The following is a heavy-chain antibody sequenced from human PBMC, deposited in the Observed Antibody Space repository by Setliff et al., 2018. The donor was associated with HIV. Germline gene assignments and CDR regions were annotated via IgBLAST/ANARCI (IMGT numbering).Heavy chain of an antibody. CDR3: ARARYIVIRGDAGMDV. J-gene: IGHJ6*02. Sequence: SETLSLTCTVSAGSISSSNYYWGWIRQPPGKGLEWIGRIYTSGLTNYNPSLKSRVTISVDTSKNQVSLKLSSVTASDTAVYYCARARYIVIRGDAGMDVWGPGTTVTVSS. CDR1: AGSISSSNYY. D-gene: IGHD3-10*01. CDR2: IYTSGLT. V-gene: IGHV4-39*07.